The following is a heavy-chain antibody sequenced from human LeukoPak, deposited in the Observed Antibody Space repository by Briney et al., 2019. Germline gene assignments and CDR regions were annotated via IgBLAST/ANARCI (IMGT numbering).Heavy chain of an antibody. CDR1: GYSFTSYW. CDR3: ARFVGACSGGSCYSDS. D-gene: IGHD2-15*01. Sequence: GESLKISCKGSGYSFTSYWIGWVRQMPGKGLEWMGIIYPGDSDTRYSPSFQGQVTISADKSISTAYLQWNSLKASDTAMYYCARFVGACSGGSCYSDSWGQGTLVTVSS. J-gene: IGHJ4*02. V-gene: IGHV5-51*01. CDR2: IYPGDSDT.